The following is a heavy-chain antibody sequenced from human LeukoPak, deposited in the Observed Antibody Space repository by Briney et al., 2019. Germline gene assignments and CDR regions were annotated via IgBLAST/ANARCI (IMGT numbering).Heavy chain of an antibody. CDR1: GFTFSSYA. Sequence: GGSLRLSCAASGFTFSSYAMSWVRQAPGKGLEWVSAISGSGGSTYYADSVKGRFTISRGNSKNTLYLQMNSLRAEDTAVYYCARVLSYYGSGTPDYWGQGTLVTVSS. CDR2: ISGSGGST. V-gene: IGHV3-23*01. D-gene: IGHD3-10*01. J-gene: IGHJ4*02. CDR3: ARVLSYYGSGTPDY.